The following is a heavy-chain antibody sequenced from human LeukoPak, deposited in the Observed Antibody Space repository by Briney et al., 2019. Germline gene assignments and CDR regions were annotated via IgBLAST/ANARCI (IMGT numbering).Heavy chain of an antibody. CDR3: ARDKYGGNSNAFDI. V-gene: IGHV3-74*01. Sequence: PGGSLRLSCTASGFTFSYDWMHWVRQAPGKGPVWVSRIGTDGSGAAYADYVRGRFTISRDKAKNTLYLQMNSVRAEDTAVYYCARDKYGGNSNAFDIWGQGTLVAVSS. CDR2: IGTDGSGA. J-gene: IGHJ3*02. CDR1: GFTFSYDW. D-gene: IGHD4-23*01.